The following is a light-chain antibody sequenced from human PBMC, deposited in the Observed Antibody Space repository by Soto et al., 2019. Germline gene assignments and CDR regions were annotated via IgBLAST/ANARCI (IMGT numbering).Light chain of an antibody. CDR2: DAS. Sequence: QSALTQPASVSGSPGQSITISCTGTSSDIGGYNYVSWYQQHPGKAPKLMIYDASNRPSGVSNRFSGSKSGNTASLTISGLQAEDEADYYCSSYTSSSPPYVVFGGGTKVTVL. CDR1: SSDIGGYNY. CDR3: SSYTSSSPPYVV. J-gene: IGLJ2*01. V-gene: IGLV2-14*01.